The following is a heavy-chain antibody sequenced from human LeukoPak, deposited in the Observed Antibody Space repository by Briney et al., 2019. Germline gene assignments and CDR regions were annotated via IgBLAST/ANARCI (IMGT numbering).Heavy chain of an antibody. J-gene: IGHJ4*02. CDR2: IYPSGGST. D-gene: IGHD3-10*01. CDR3: ARSDSSGKGPYFDY. Sequence: ASMKVSCKASGYTFTNYYMHWVRQAPGQGLEWMGIIYPSGGSTNYAQKFQGRVTITRDTSTSTLYMELSSLRSEDTAVYYCARSDSSGKGPYFDYWGQGTLVTVSS. V-gene: IGHV1-46*01. CDR1: GYTFTNYY.